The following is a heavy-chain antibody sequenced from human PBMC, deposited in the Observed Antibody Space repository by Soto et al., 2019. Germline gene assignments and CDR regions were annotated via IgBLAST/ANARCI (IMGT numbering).Heavy chain of an antibody. J-gene: IGHJ4*02. V-gene: IGHV1-18*01. D-gene: IGHD2-15*01. CDR1: GYTCTSYG. CDR3: ARGRKLGYCCGGSCYDPHFDY. CDR2: ISAYNGNT. Sequence: QVQLVQSGAEVKKPGASVKVSCKASGYTCTSYGISWVRQAPGQGLEWMGWISAYNGNTNYAQKLQGRVTMTTDTSTSTAYMELRSLRSDDTAVYYCARGRKLGYCCGGSCYDPHFDYWGQGTLVTVSS.